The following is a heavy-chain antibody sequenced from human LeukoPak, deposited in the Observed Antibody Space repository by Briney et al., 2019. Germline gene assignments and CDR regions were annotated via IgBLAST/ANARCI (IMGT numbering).Heavy chain of an antibody. CDR3: ARGRLSSGSYLDYFDY. V-gene: IGHV1-18*01. J-gene: IGHJ4*02. D-gene: IGHD3-10*01. CDR1: GYTFTSYG. Sequence: ASVKVSCKASGYTFTSYGVSWVRQAPGQGLEWMGWISAYNGNTNYAQKLQGRVTMTTDTSTSTAYMELRSLRSDDTAVYYYARGRLSSGSYLDYFDYWGQGTLVTVSS. CDR2: ISAYNGNT.